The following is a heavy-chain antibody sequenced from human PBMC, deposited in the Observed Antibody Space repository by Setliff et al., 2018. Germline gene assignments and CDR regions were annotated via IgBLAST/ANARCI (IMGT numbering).Heavy chain of an antibody. Sequence: LSLTCAVYGGSFSSFYWSWIRQPPGKGLEWIGEINHSGTTNYNPSLKSRVTMSVDTSKKQFSLKLSSVTAADTAVYYCAKFGPLDLTGDWAFDNWGQGTLVTVSS. CDR1: GGSFSSFY. J-gene: IGHJ4*02. CDR2: INHSGTT. CDR3: AKFGPLDLTGDWAFDN. D-gene: IGHD7-27*01. V-gene: IGHV4-34*01.